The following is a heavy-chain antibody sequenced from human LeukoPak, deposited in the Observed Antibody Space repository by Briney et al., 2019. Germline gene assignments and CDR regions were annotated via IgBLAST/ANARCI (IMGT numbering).Heavy chain of an antibody. J-gene: IGHJ3*02. CDR2: IIQDGSEK. Sequence: GGSLRLSCADSRLTFSNYWMNWVRQAPGTGLETVANIIQDGSEKYCVDSVKGRFTISRDNAKNSLYLQMNSLRAEDTAVYYCTSEYYYDSSGYRAFDIWGQGTMVTVSS. CDR3: TSEYYYDSSGYRAFDI. D-gene: IGHD3-22*01. CDR1: RLTFSNYW. V-gene: IGHV3-7*01.